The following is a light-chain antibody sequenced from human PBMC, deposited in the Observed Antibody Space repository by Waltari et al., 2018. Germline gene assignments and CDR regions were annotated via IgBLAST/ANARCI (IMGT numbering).Light chain of an antibody. J-gene: IGKJ1*01. CDR1: QRLLHSSGNTF. CDR2: MIT. CDR3: MQARQTPWT. V-gene: IGKV2-28*01. Sequence: DIVMTQSPLFLPVTPGELASISCRSSQRLLHSSGNTFLDWYLQKPGQSPQLLIYMITNRASGVPDRFSGSGSGTDFTLKISRVEAEDVGIYYCMQARQTPWTFGQGTRVEIK.